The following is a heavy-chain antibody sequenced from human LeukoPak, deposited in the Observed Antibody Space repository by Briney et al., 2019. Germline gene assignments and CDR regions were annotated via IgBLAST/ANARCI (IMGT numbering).Heavy chain of an antibody. D-gene: IGHD2-15*01. CDR2: IYYSGST. Sequence: SSETLSLTCTVSGGSISSYYWSWIRQPPGKGLEWIGYIYYSGSTNYNPSLKSRVTISVDTSKNQFSLKLSSVTAADTAVYYCARSIRRMTAGHLKRYCSGGSCPLGFWYYGMDVWGQGTTVTVSS. CDR1: GGSISSYY. J-gene: IGHJ6*02. CDR3: ARSIRRMTAGHLKRYCSGGSCPLGFWYYGMDV. V-gene: IGHV4-59*01.